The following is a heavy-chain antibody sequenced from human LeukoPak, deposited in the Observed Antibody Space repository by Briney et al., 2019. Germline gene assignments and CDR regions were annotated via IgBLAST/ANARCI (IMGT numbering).Heavy chain of an antibody. Sequence: GGSLRLSCAVSGFTVSNNYMNWVRQAPGKGLEWVSIIYSGGRTYYADSAKGRFTISRDNSKNTLYLQMNSLRAEDTAVYYCAKDGVPSRWFGRNYFDYWGQGTLVTVSS. CDR1: GFTVSNNY. CDR2: IYSGGRT. J-gene: IGHJ4*02. D-gene: IGHD3-10*01. CDR3: AKDGVPSRWFGRNYFDY. V-gene: IGHV3-53*05.